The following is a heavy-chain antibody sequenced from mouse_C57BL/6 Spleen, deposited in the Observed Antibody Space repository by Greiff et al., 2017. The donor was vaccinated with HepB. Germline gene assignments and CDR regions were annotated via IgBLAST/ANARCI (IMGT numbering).Heavy chain of an antibody. Sequence: VQLQQSGAELVRPGASVKLSCTASGFNIKDDYMHWVKQRPEQGLEWIGWIDPENGDTEYASKFQGKATITADTSSNTAYLQLSSLTSEDTAVYYCTTWGVTTRTWFAYWGQGTLVTVSA. D-gene: IGHD2-2*01. CDR1: GFNIKDDY. CDR3: TTWGVTTRTWFAY. J-gene: IGHJ3*01. V-gene: IGHV14-4*01. CDR2: IDPENGDT.